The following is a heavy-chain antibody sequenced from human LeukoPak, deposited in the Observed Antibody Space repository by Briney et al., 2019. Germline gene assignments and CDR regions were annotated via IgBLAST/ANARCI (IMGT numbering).Heavy chain of an antibody. Sequence: SETLSLTCTVSGGSISSYYWSWIRQPPGKGLEWIGYIYYSGSTNYNPSLKSRVTISVDTSKNQFSLKLSSVTAADTAVYYCARGRSSMVRGYYYYYMDVGGKGTTVTVSS. D-gene: IGHD3-10*01. CDR1: GGSISSYY. J-gene: IGHJ6*03. V-gene: IGHV4-59*01. CDR3: ARGRSSMVRGYYYYYMDV. CDR2: IYYSGST.